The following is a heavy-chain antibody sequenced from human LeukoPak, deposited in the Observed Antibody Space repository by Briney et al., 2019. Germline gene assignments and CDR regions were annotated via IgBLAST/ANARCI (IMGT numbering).Heavy chain of an antibody. Sequence: GASVNVSCKASGYTFTSYGISWVRQAPGQGLEGMGWISAYNGNTNYAQKLQGRVTMTTDTSTSTAYMELRSLRSDDAAVYYCARDEAAAPSWFDPWGQGTLVTVSS. CDR2: ISAYNGNT. D-gene: IGHD6-13*01. CDR3: ARDEAAAPSWFDP. CDR1: GYTFTSYG. V-gene: IGHV1-18*01. J-gene: IGHJ5*02.